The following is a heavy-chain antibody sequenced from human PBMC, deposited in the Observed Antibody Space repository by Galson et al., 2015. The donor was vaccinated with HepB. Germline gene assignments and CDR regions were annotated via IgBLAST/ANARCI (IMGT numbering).Heavy chain of an antibody. Sequence: LRLSCAASGFNFDEFAMHWVRQRPGKGLEWVSGISWNSGLIDYADSVKGRFTISRDNAKTSLFLQLRRLRAEDTAFYYCAKAYDFWSAFDSWGQGTLVTVSS. CDR1: GFNFDEFA. CDR2: ISWNSGLI. V-gene: IGHV3-9*01. J-gene: IGHJ4*02. D-gene: IGHD3-3*01. CDR3: AKAYDFWSAFDS.